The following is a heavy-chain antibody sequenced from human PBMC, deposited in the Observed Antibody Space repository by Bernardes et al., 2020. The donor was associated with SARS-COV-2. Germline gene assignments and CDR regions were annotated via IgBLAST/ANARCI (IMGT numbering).Heavy chain of an antibody. J-gene: IGHJ4*02. CDR1: GYTFTGYY. D-gene: IGHD1-26*01. Sequence: ASLKVSCKASGYTFTGYYMHWVRQAPGQGLEWMGWINPNSGGTNYAQKFQGRVTMTRDTSISTAYMELSRLRSDDTAVYYCARDADSWELLDLPRDWGQGTLVTVSS. CDR2: INPNSGGT. CDR3: ARDADSWELLDLPRD. V-gene: IGHV1-2*02.